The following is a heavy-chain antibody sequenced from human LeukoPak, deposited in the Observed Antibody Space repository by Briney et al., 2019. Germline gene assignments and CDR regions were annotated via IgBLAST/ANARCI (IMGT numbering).Heavy chain of an antibody. CDR3: ARATLDN. CDR2: IYSDGST. CDR1: GFSVSSNY. Sequence: GGSLRLSCAASGFSVSSNYITWVRQAPGKGLEWVSVIYSDGSTKYADSVKARFTISRDNSKNTVYLLMNSLRVEDTAVYYCARATLDNWGQGTLVTVSS. V-gene: IGHV3-53*01. J-gene: IGHJ4*02.